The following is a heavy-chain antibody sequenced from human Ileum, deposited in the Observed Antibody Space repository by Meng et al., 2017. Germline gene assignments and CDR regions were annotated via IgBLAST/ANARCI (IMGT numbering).Heavy chain of an antibody. Sequence: QVQLQESGPGLVRPSETLSLTCTVSGGSVSSSWSWIRQPPGKGLEWIGHIYYSGNTNYNPSLKSRVTISVDTSKNQFSLKLSSVTAADTAVYYCAREWSGSYRHFDYWGQGTLVTVSS. CDR2: IYYSGNT. V-gene: IGHV4-59*02. CDR1: GGSVSSS. J-gene: IGHJ4*02. CDR3: AREWSGSYRHFDY. D-gene: IGHD1-26*01.